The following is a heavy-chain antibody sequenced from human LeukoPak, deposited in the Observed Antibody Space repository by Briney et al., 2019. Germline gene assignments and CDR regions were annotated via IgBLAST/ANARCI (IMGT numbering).Heavy chain of an antibody. CDR3: ASNTGTVFDY. CDR2: VYYTGST. V-gene: IGHV4-59*01. Sequence: PSETLSLTCTVSGDFITAYYWSWIRQPPGKGLEWLGYVYYTGSTEYNPSLRSRVTISLEMSKHQFSLNLTSVTAAHTAVYYCASNTGTVFDYWGQGALVTVFS. CDR1: GDFITAYY. D-gene: IGHD7-27*01. J-gene: IGHJ4*02.